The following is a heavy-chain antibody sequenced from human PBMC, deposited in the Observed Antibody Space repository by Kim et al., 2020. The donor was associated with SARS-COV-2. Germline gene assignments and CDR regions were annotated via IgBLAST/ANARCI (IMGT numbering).Heavy chain of an antibody. CDR2: IYYSGST. V-gene: IGHV4-39*01. J-gene: IGHJ4*02. D-gene: IGHD6-13*01. CDR3: ARLSGSWIIDY. Sequence: SETLSLTCTVSGGSISSSSYYWGWIRQPPGKGLEWIGSIYYSGSTYYNPSLKSRVTISVDTSKNQFSLKLSSVTAADTAVYYCARLSGSWIIDYWGQGTLVTVSS. CDR1: GGSISSSSYY.